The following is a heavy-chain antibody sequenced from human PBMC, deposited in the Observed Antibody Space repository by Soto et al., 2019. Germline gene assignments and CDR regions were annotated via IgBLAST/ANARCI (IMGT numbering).Heavy chain of an antibody. CDR3: ARDMGSVYDSSGIIGTWNY. CDR1: GFTVSNNY. CDR2: IYSGSST. Sequence: GGSLRLSCAASGFTVSNNYMSWVRQAPGKGLEWVSVIYSGSSTYYADSVKGRFTISRDNSKNTLYLQMNSLRVEDTAVYYCARDMGSVYDSSGIIGTWNYWGQGTLVTVSS. D-gene: IGHD3-22*01. J-gene: IGHJ4*02. V-gene: IGHV3-53*01.